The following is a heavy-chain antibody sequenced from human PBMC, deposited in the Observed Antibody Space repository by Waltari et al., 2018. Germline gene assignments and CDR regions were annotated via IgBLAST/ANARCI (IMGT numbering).Heavy chain of an antibody. V-gene: IGHV4-31*03. Sequence: QVQLQESGPGLVTPSPTLSLTCTFSGCSIRSDAFYWSWIRQHPGKGLEWIGYIYYSGSTYYNPSLKSRIAVSIDTSKNQFSLTLNSVTAADTAVYYCARARIQLWFIDFWGQGTLVTVSS. CDR2: IYYSGST. CDR1: GCSIRSDAFY. D-gene: IGHD5-18*01. J-gene: IGHJ4*02. CDR3: ARARIQLWFIDF.